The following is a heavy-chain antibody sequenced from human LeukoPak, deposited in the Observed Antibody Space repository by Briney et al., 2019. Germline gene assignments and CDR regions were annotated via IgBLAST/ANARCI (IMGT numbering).Heavy chain of an antibody. CDR3: AKGGGGSGSYFDY. CDR2: IRNDGSNK. J-gene: IGHJ4*02. V-gene: IGHV3-30*02. Sequence: GGSLRLSCAASGFAFSGYGMHWVRQAPGKGLEWVAYIRNDGSNKYYADSVRDRFTISRDNSKNTFYLQMNSLRAEDTAVYYCAKGGGGSGSYFDYWGQGTLVTVSS. CDR1: GFAFSGYG. D-gene: IGHD1-26*01.